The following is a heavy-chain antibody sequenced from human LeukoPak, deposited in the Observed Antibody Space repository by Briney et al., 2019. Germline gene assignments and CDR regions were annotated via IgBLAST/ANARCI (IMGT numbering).Heavy chain of an antibody. Sequence: PGESLKISCKASGYSFTSFWITWVRQMPGKGLEWMGKIDLSDSYTNYSPSFEGHVTISSDKSITTAYLQWGSLQASDTAMYYCARWISASRFDYWGRGTLVTVSS. CDR3: ARWISASRFDY. D-gene: IGHD2-2*03. CDR2: IDLSDSYT. J-gene: IGHJ4*02. CDR1: GYSFTSFW. V-gene: IGHV5-10-1*01.